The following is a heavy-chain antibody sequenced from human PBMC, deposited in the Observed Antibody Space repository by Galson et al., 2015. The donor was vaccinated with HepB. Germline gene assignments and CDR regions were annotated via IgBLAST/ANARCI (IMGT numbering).Heavy chain of an antibody. J-gene: IGHJ4*02. CDR1: GGTFSSYA. CDR3: ASSSPPPGIVATLGRFDY. Sequence: SVKVSCKASGGTFSSYAISWVRQAPGQGLEWMGGIIPIFGTANYAQKFQGRVTITADESTSTAYMELSSLRSEDTAVYYCASSSPPPGIVATLGRFDYWGQGTLVTVSS. V-gene: IGHV1-69*13. CDR2: IIPIFGTA. D-gene: IGHD5-12*01.